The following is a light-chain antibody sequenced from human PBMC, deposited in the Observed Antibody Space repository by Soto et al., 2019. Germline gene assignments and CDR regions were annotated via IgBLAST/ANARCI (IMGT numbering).Light chain of an antibody. J-gene: IGLJ3*02. CDR1: SGSIASNY. CDR3: QSYDSSNHV. V-gene: IGLV6-57*03. CDR2: EDN. Sequence: NFMLTQPHSVSESPGKTVTISCTRSSGSIASNYVQWYQQRPGSAPTTVIYEDNQRPSGVPDRFSGSIDISSNSASLTIAGLKAEDEADYYGQSYDSSNHVFGGGTKLTVL.